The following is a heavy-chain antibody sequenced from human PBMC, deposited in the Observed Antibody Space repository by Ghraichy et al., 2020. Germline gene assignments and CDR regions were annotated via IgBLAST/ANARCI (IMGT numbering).Heavy chain of an antibody. CDR3: ARAGDRYSYDFHVDY. CDR1: GGSISSYY. V-gene: IGHV4-59*01. J-gene: IGHJ4*02. D-gene: IGHD5-18*01. Sequence: SETLSLTCTVSGGSISSYYWSWIRQPPGKGLEWIGYIYYSGSTNYNPSLKSRVTISVDTSKNQFSLKLSSVTAADTAVYYCARAGDRYSYDFHVDYWGQGTLVTVSS. CDR2: IYYSGST.